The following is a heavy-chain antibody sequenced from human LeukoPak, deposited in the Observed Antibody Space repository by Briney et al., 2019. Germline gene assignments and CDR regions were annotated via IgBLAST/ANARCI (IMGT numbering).Heavy chain of an antibody. J-gene: IGHJ4*02. D-gene: IGHD3-22*01. V-gene: IGHV3-23*01. Sequence: ETLSLTCTVSGGSISSYYWSWIRQPPGKGLEWVSAISDSGGNTYYADSVKGRFTISRDNSKNTLYLQMNSLRAEDTAVYYCARGYYDGRGHHFEYWGQGTLVTVSS. CDR3: ARGYYDGRGHHFEY. CDR2: ISDSGGNT. CDR1: GGSISSYY.